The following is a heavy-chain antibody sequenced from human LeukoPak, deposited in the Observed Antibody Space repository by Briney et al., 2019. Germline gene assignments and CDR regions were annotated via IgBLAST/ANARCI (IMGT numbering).Heavy chain of an antibody. CDR1: GFTFSNYE. D-gene: IGHD3-10*01. CDR3: ATVGGPMVRGVIKPQVFDH. V-gene: IGHV3-48*03. CDR2: ISGSDTT. J-gene: IGHJ4*02. Sequence: GGSLRLSCAASGFTFSNYEMNWVRQAPGKGLEWVSYISGSDTTYYADSVKGRFTVSRDNAKNSLYLQMNSLRAEDTAVYYCATVGGPMVRGVIKPQVFDHWGQGTLVTVSS.